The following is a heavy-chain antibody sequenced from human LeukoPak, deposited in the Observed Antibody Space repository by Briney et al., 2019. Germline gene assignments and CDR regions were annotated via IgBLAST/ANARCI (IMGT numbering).Heavy chain of an antibody. CDR1: GYTFTSYG. Sequence: SVRVSCKASGYTFTSYGISWVRQAPGQGLEWMGRIIPILDIANYAQKFQGRVTLTADKSMTTAYMELSSLTSEDTAVYYCARTKQYCSGGSCYPWDFDYWGQGTLVTVSS. V-gene: IGHV1-69*04. D-gene: IGHD2-15*01. CDR2: IIPILDIA. J-gene: IGHJ4*02. CDR3: ARTKQYCSGGSCYPWDFDY.